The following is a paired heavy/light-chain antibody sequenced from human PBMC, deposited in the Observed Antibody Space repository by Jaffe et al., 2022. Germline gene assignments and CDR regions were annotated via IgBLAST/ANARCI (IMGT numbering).Heavy chain of an antibody. CDR3: ARGSSPSGVSSSSWYGPFDY. D-gene: IGHD6-13*01. V-gene: IGHV3-48*03. Sequence: EVQLVESGGGLVQPGGSLRLSCAASGFTFSSYEMNWVRQAPGKGLEWVSYISSSGSTIYYADSVKGRFTISRDNAKNSLYLQMNSLRAEDTAVYYCARGSSPSGVSSSSWYGPFDYWGQGTLVTVSS. CDR1: GFTFSSYE. CDR2: ISSSGSTI. J-gene: IGHJ4*02.
Light chain of an antibody. CDR3: QQYYSYPQT. Sequence: AIRMTQSPSSLSASTGDRVTITCRASQGISSYLAWYQQKPGKAPKLLIYAASTLQSGVPSRFSGSGSGTDFTLTISCLQSEDFATYYCQQYYSYPQTFGQGTKVEIK. CDR1: QGISSY. CDR2: AAS. J-gene: IGKJ1*01. V-gene: IGKV1-8*01.